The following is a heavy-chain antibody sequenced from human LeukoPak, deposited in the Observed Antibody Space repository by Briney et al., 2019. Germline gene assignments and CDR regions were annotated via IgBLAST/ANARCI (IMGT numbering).Heavy chain of an antibody. CDR1: GFTFSSYA. J-gene: IGHJ4*02. CDR2: ISGSGDST. V-gene: IGHV3-23*01. Sequence: GGSLRLSCAASGFTFSSYAMSWVRQAPGKGLEWVSAISGSGDSTYYADSVKGRFTISRDNSKNTLYLQMNSLRAEDMAVYYCARRGGAGSYMGYFDYWGQGTLVTVSS. D-gene: IGHD3-10*01. CDR3: ARRGGAGSYMGYFDY.